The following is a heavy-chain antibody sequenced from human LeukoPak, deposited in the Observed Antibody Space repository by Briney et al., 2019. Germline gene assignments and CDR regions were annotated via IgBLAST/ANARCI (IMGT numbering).Heavy chain of an antibody. Sequence: EASVKVSCKASGYTFTSYDINWVRQATGQGLEWMGWMNPNSGNTGYAQKFQGRVTMTRNTSISTAYMELSSLRSEDTAVYHCARFSAAAGTYYFDYWGQGTLVTVSS. V-gene: IGHV1-8*01. CDR2: MNPNSGNT. CDR3: ARFSAAAGTYYFDY. J-gene: IGHJ4*02. CDR1: GYTFTSYD. D-gene: IGHD6-13*01.